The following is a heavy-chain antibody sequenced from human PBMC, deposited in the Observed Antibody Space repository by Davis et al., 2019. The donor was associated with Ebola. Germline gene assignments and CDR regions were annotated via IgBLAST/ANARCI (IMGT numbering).Heavy chain of an antibody. J-gene: IGHJ3*02. CDR3: ARDRSLLRFLEWLSRDTAFDI. CDR2: ISPYNDNT. V-gene: IGHV1-18*01. CDR1: GYTFTTFG. Sequence: ASVKVSCKASGYTFTTFGINGVRQAPGQGLEGMGWISPYNDNTKYAQKIQGRVTMTTDTSTNTAYMELRSLRSDDTAVYYCARDRSLLRFLEWLSRDTAFDIWGQGTMVTVSS. D-gene: IGHD3-3*01.